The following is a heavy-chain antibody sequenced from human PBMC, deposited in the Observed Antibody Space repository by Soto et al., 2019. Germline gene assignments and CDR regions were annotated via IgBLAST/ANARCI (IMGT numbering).Heavy chain of an antibody. D-gene: IGHD3-9*01. CDR2: IKSKTDGGTT. CDR3: TTDSLFTGQLVRMDN. V-gene: IGHV3-15*07. J-gene: IGHJ4*01. Sequence: GGSLRLSCAASGFTFSDAWINWVRQAPGKGLEWVGRIKSKTDGGTTDFAAPVKGRFAISRDDSRDMVYMQMYSLKTDDTAVYYCTTDSLFTGQLVRMDNWGHGT. CDR1: GFTFSDAW.